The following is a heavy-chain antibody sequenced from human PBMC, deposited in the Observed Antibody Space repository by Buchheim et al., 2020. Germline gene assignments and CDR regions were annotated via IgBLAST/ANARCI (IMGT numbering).Heavy chain of an antibody. CDR2: ISYDGSNK. D-gene: IGHD3-3*01. CDR3: AKEGIWSGHDRDYYYGMDV. V-gene: IGHV3-30*18. J-gene: IGHJ6*02. CDR1: GFTFSSYG. Sequence: QVQLVESGRGVVQPGRSLRLSCAASGFTFSSYGMHWVRQAPGKGLEWVAVISYDGSNKYYADSVRGRFTISRDNSKNTLYLQMNSLRAEDTAVYYCAKEGIWSGHDRDYYYGMDVWGQGTT.